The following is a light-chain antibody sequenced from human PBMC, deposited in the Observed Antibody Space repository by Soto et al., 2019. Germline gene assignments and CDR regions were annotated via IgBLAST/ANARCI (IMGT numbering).Light chain of an antibody. CDR2: NNN. J-gene: IGLJ3*02. CDR3: AAWDDGLGDSIV. Sequence: QSVLTQPPSASGTPGQRVTISCSGSSSNIGSNTVNWYQQVPGTAPKLLIYNNNQRPSGVPDRFSGSKSGTSASLAIDGLQSEDEADFYCAAWDDGLGDSIVFGGGTKLTV. CDR1: SSNIGSNT. V-gene: IGLV1-44*01.